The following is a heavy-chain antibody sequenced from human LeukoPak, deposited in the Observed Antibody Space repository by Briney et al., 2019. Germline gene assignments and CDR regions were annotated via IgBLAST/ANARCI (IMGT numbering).Heavy chain of an antibody. CDR1: GFTFSSYS. V-gene: IGHV3-21*01. CDR2: ISSSSSYI. D-gene: IGHD3-3*01. Sequence: KAGGSLRLSCAASGFTFSSYSMNWVRQAPGKGLEWVSSISSSSSYIYYADSVKGRFTISRDNAKNSLYLQMNSLRAEDTAVYYCAKDFYDFWSGYFDYWGQGTLVTVSS. J-gene: IGHJ4*02. CDR3: AKDFYDFWSGYFDY.